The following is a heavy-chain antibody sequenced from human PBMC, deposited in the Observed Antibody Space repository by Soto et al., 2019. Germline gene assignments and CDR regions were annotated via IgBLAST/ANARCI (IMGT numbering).Heavy chain of an antibody. CDR2: VYTGGGT. Sequence: QVQLQESGPGLVKPSETLSLTCIVSGGSISSYYWNWIRQPAGKGLEWIGHVYTGGGTNYNPTLKSRATMSVDKSKNQFSLKLSSVPAADTAMYYCARSPRNDYSDGLGYYIYFDSWGQGALVTVAS. D-gene: IGHD3-22*01. CDR3: ARSPRNDYSDGLGYYIYFDS. V-gene: IGHV4-4*07. J-gene: IGHJ4*02. CDR1: GGSISSYY.